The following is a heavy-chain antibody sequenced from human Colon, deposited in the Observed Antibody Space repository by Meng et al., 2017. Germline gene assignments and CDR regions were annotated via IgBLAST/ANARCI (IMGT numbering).Heavy chain of an antibody. Sequence: QVQFKEWGARLLRPSETLSLTCPVYGGSFTDFYWGWVRQSPERGLEWIGEINHGGGTNYNPSLSSRVTISLDTSKNQFFLKMNSVTAADTAVYYCARVDFPGDFRDSSGLGLWGQGTLVTVSS. CDR2: INHGGGT. CDR1: GGSFTDFY. D-gene: IGHD3-22*01. V-gene: IGHV4-34*01. CDR3: ARVDFPGDFRDSSGLGL. J-gene: IGHJ4*02.